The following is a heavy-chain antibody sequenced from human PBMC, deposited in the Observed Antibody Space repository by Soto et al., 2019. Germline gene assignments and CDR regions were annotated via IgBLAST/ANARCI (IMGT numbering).Heavy chain of an antibody. Sequence: GASVKVSCKASGYTFTYYHVHWVRQAPGQGLEWMGIINPNGGDTTYAQKFQGRVTITADESTSTAYMELSSLRSEDTAVYYCARVAPGYSILNWFDPWGQGTLVTVSS. D-gene: IGHD6-13*01. J-gene: IGHJ5*02. CDR1: GYTFTYYH. CDR2: INPNGGDT. CDR3: ARVAPGYSILNWFDP. V-gene: IGHV1-46*01.